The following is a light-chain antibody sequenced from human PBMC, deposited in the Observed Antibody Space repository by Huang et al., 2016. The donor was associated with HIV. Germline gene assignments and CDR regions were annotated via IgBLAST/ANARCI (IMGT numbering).Light chain of an antibody. CDR2: LAS. J-gene: IGKJ2*01. Sequence: DIVMTQSPDSLAVSLGESATINCKSSQSVLYSSNNKNYLSWYKQKPGQPPKLLIYLASTRESGVPDRFSGSGSGTDFTLTISSLQAEDVAVYYCQQYFSIPYIFGQGTKLEIK. CDR1: QSVLYSSNNKNY. CDR3: QQYFSIPYI. V-gene: IGKV4-1*01.